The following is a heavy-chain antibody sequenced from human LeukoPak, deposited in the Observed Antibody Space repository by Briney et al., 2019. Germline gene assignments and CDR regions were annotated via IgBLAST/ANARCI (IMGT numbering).Heavy chain of an antibody. J-gene: IGHJ4*02. Sequence: ASGKVSCQASGDMFTGYYMHWGRQAPGEGPQWMGWIKPNSGGTNYAQKFQGRVTMTRDTSISTAYMELSRLRSDDTAVYYCARTNYYDSSGYYLGYWGQGTLVTVSS. CDR2: IKPNSGGT. D-gene: IGHD3-22*01. CDR1: GDMFTGYY. V-gene: IGHV1-2*02. CDR3: ARTNYYDSSGYYLGY.